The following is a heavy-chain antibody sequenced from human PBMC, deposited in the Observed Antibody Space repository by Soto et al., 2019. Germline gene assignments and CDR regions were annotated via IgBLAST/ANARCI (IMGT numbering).Heavy chain of an antibody. CDR2: INPSGGST. Sequence: GASVKVSCKASGYTFTSYYVHWVRQAPGQGLEWMGIINPSGGSTSYAQKFQGRVTMTRDTSTSTVYMELSSLRSEDTAVYYCARDRPYSSGWHRYFDYWGQGTLVTVSS. J-gene: IGHJ4*02. CDR3: ARDRPYSSGWHRYFDY. CDR1: GYTFTSYY. D-gene: IGHD6-19*01. V-gene: IGHV1-46*01.